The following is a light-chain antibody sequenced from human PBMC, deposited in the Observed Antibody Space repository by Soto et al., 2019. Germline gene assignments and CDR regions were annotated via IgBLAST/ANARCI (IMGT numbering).Light chain of an antibody. CDR1: SSDVGGSDY. V-gene: IGLV2-14*03. CDR3: SSYTSSAPGVV. Sequence: QSALTQPASVSGSPGQSITISCSGTSSDVGGSDYVSWYQQHPGEAPKLIIFDVSYRPSGVSNRFSGSKSANTASLTISGLQAEDEAEYFCSSYTSSAPGVVLGGGTKVTVL. CDR2: DVS. J-gene: IGLJ2*01.